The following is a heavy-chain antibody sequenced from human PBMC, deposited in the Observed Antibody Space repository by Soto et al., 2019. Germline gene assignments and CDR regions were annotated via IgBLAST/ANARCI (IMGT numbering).Heavy chain of an antibody. CDR3: ATDRDRMARLDY. V-gene: IGHV3-30*03. CDR1: GFTFNTYG. D-gene: IGHD2-8*01. J-gene: IGHJ4*02. Sequence: QVQLVESGGGVVQPGTSLRLSCAASGFTFNTYGMHWVRQAPGKGLELVTVISPDGSHKYYADSVKGRFTFSRDNSKNMVYLELNSMRAEDTAVYFCATDRDRMARLDYWGQGTLVTVSS. CDR2: ISPDGSHK.